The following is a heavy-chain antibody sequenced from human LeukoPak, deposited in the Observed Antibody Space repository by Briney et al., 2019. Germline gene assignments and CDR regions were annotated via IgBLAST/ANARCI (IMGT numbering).Heavy chain of an antibody. CDR2: IDGSGDNR. Sequence: GGSLRLSCAASGFTFKNYAMSWVRQAPGKGLEWVSSIDGSGDNRYYADSVKGRFTISRDNSGNTLYLQLRGLGAEDTAVYYCATQQGGNPAYWGQGTLVTVSS. CDR1: GFTFKNYA. V-gene: IGHV3-23*01. CDR3: ATQQGGNPAY. D-gene: IGHD1-14*01. J-gene: IGHJ4*02.